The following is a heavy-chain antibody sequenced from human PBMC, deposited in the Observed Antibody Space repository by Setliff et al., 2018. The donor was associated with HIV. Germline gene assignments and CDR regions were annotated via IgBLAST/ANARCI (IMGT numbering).Heavy chain of an antibody. V-gene: IGHV4-34*01. Sequence: PSETLSLTCAVYGGSLTDYDWTWIRQTPAKGLEWIGEISHSGRTNYNPSLKTRLIISRDTSRNQFSLRLSSATVADTAIYYCARAFEGYGSGASCHWLDSWGQGTQVTVSS. D-gene: IGHD2-15*01. CDR3: ARAFEGYGSGASCHWLDS. CDR2: ISHSGRT. CDR1: GGSLTDYD. J-gene: IGHJ5*01.